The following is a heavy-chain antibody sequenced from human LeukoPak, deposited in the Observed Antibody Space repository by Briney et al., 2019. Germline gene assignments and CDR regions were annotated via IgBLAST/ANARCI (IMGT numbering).Heavy chain of an antibody. CDR3: AKATYYYDSSGYYYYFDY. CDR2: IRGSGDST. D-gene: IGHD3-22*01. V-gene: IGHV3-23*01. CDR1: GFTFSSFA. Sequence: GWSLRLSCAASGFTFSSFAMSWVRQAPRNRLEWESSIRGSGDSTFYADSVKGRLTISRDNSKNTMYLQMNSLRAEDTAIYYCAKATYYYDSSGYYYYFDYWGQGTLVTVSS. J-gene: IGHJ4*02.